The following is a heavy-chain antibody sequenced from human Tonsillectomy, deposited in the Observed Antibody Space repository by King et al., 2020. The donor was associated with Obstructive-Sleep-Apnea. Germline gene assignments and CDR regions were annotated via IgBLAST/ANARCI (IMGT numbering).Heavy chain of an antibody. V-gene: IGHV1-69*09. J-gene: IGHJ5*02. CDR2: IILILGLA. CDR3: AGDRQSMEGPDDWFDP. Sequence: QLVQSGAEVKKPGSSVRVSCKASGGTFSPYVISWVRQVPGQGLEWMGGIILILGLANHAQKFQGRVTITADKTTSTAYMELSSLSSEDTAVYYCAGDRQSMEGPDDWFDPGGQGTLVPVSS. CDR1: GGTFSPYV. D-gene: IGHD6-6*01.